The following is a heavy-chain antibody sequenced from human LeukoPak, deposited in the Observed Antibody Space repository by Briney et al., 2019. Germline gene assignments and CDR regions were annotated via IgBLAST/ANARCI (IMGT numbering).Heavy chain of an antibody. CDR3: ASDRQGTVTPDFFYF. Sequence: PSETLSLTCAVYGGSFSGYYWSWIRQPPGKGLEWIGEINHSGSTNYNPSLKSRVTISVDTSKNQFSLKLSSVTAADTAVYYCASDRQGTVTPDFFYFWGQGTLVTVSS. D-gene: IGHD4-11*01. J-gene: IGHJ4*02. CDR1: GGSFSGYY. CDR2: INHSGST. V-gene: IGHV4-34*01.